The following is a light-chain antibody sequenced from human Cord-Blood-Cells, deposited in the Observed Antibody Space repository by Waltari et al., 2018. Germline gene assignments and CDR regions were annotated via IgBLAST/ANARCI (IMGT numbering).Light chain of an antibody. Sequence: IQMTQSPSSLSASVGDRVTITCRASQSISSYLNWYQQKPGKAPKLLIYAASSLQSGVPSRFSGSGSGTDFTLTISSLQPEDFATYYCQQSYSTPPDSFGQGTKLETK. CDR2: AAS. CDR1: QSISSY. V-gene: IGKV1-39*01. J-gene: IGKJ2*03. CDR3: QQSYSTPPDS.